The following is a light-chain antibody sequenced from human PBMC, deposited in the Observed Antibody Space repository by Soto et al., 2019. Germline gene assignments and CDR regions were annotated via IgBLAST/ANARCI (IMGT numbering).Light chain of an antibody. J-gene: IGKJ2*01. CDR3: QNYNGAPYA. CDR1: QAISNF. Sequence: DIQMTQSPPSLSASVGDRVTITCRASQAISNFVAWYQQKPGKAPSLLIYEASTLQSGVPPRFSGRGSGIAFTLTISSLQPEDVATYFCQNYNGAPYAFGQGTKLEIK. CDR2: EAS. V-gene: IGKV1-27*01.